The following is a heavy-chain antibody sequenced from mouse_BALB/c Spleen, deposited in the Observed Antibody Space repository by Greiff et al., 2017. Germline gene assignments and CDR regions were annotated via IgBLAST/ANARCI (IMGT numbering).Heavy chain of an antibody. D-gene: IGHD1-1*01. CDR2: INPYNDGT. V-gene: IGHV1-14*01. Sequence: EVKLMESGPELVKPGASVKMSCKASGYTFTSYVMHWVKQKPGQGLEWIGYINPYNDGTKYNEKFKGKATLTSDKSSSTAYMELSSLTSEDSAVYYCARAGYYGSSQFAYWGQGTLVTVSA. J-gene: IGHJ3*01. CDR3: ARAGYYGSSQFAY. CDR1: GYTFTSYV.